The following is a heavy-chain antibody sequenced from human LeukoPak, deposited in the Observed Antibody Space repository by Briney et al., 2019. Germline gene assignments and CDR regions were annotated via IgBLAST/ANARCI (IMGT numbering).Heavy chain of an antibody. CDR2: IIPILGIA. CDR1: GGTFSSYA. J-gene: IGHJ4*02. V-gene: IGHV1-69*04. CDR3: AAHNSGFFDY. D-gene: IGHD3-22*01. Sequence: GASVKVSCKASGGTFSSYAISWLRQAPGQGLEWMGRIIPILGIANYAQKFQGRVTITADKSTSTAYMELSSLRAEDTAVYYCAAHNSGFFDYWGQGTLVTVSS.